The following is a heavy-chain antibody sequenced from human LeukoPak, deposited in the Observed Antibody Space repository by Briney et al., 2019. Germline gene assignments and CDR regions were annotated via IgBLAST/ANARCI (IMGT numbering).Heavy chain of an antibody. Sequence: PSETLSLTCTVSGGSISSYYWSWIRQPAGKGLEWIGRIYTSGSTNYNPSLKSRVTISVDTSKNQFSLKLSSVTAADTAVYYCARGRIVYYYDSSGSSPYNYFDYWGQGTLVTVSS. V-gene: IGHV4-4*07. CDR3: ARGRIVYYYDSSGSSPYNYFDY. CDR1: GGSISSYY. J-gene: IGHJ4*02. D-gene: IGHD3-22*01. CDR2: IYTSGST.